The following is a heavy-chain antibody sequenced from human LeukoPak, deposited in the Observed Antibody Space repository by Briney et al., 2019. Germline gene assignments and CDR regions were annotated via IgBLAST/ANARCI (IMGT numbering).Heavy chain of an antibody. V-gene: IGHV3-23*01. J-gene: IGHJ4*02. Sequence: GGSLRLSCAASGFTFSSYAMSWVRHAPGRGLEWVSAISGSGASTYYADSVKGRFTISRDNSKDTLYLHVNSLGAEDTAVYYCAKVNTYGSHYYFDYWGQGTLVTVSS. CDR2: ISGSGAST. CDR1: GFTFSSYA. D-gene: IGHD3-10*01. CDR3: AKVNTYGSHYYFDY.